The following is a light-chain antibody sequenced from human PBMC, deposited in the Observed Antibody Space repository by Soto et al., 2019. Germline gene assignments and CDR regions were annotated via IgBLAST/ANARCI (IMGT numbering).Light chain of an antibody. Sequence: EIGLTQYPETRSRSPGEVASVSCGGSQSVHTFLAWYQQKPGQAPRLLIYGASTRATGVPASFSGSGSGTDFTLTISSLETEDFAVYYCHQRSNWLTDTFGQGTRLEIK. J-gene: IGKJ5*01. V-gene: IGKV3-11*01. CDR3: HQRSNWLTDT. CDR2: GAS. CDR1: QSVHTF.